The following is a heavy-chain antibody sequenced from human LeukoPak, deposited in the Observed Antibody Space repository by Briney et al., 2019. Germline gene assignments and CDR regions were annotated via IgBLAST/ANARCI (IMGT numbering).Heavy chain of an antibody. CDR3: ARGQGWFDA. V-gene: IGHV3-7*04. CDR1: GFTLSDYW. J-gene: IGHJ5*02. Sequence: GGSLRLSCAASGFTLSDYWMIWVRQAPGKGLEWVANIKQDGSEKEYVDCVKGRFTISRDNAKNSLYLQMNSLRAEDTAVYYCARGQGWFDAWGQGTLVTVSS. CDR2: IKQDGSEK.